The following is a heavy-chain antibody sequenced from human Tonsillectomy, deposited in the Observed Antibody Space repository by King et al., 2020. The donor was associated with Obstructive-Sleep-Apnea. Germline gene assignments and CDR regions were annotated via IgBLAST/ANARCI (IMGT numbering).Heavy chain of an antibody. Sequence: QLQESGSGLVKPSQTLSLTCTVSGDSISSDNYCWSWIRQPPGKGLEWIGCIYHAGGTYYNPSLKSRVTISVDRSKNQFSLKLTSVTAADTAVYYCARGGDYYGSVLHFDYWGQGTLVTVSS. J-gene: IGHJ4*02. D-gene: IGHD3-10*01. CDR1: GDSISSDNYC. CDR2: IYHAGGT. V-gene: IGHV4-30-2*01. CDR3: ARGGDYYGSVLHFDY.